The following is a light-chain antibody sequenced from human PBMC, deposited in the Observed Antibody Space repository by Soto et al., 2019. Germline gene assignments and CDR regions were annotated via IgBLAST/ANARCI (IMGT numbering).Light chain of an antibody. CDR2: GAS. CDR3: QQYETSPFT. Sequence: EIVLTQSPGTLSLSPGERVTLSCRASQSVDSSHLAWYQHRPGRAPRLLVYGASRRATGVPDRFSGSGSGTHFTLSIRRLESEDFAVYYCQQYETSPFTFGGGTKVDIK. V-gene: IGKV3-20*01. J-gene: IGKJ4*01. CDR1: QSVDSSH.